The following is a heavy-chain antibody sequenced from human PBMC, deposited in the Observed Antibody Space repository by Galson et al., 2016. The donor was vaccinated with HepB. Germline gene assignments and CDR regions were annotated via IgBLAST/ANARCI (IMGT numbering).Heavy chain of an antibody. CDR2: ISASNGNT. V-gene: IGHV1-18*01. CDR3: ARGRTASGGNGNYYYYGMDV. D-gene: IGHD4-23*01. CDR1: GYNFSSFG. J-gene: IGHJ6*02. Sequence: SVKVSCKASGYNFSSFGIRWISASNGNTNYTQKLQGRVTMTTDTSTSTAYMELRSLRSDDTAVYYCARGRTASGGNGNYYYYGMDVWGQGTTVIVSS.